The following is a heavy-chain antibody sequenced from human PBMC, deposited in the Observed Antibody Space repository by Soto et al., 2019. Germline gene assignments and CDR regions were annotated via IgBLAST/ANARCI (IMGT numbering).Heavy chain of an antibody. CDR2: IIPIFGTA. V-gene: IGHV1-69*13. CDR1: GGTFSSYA. J-gene: IGHJ5*02. Sequence: EASVKVSCKASGGTFSSYAISWVRQAPGQGLEWMGGIIPIFGTANYAQKFQGRVTITADESTSTAYMELSSLRSEDTAVYYCAREGSSSWYWFDPWGQGTPVTVSS. D-gene: IGHD6-13*01. CDR3: AREGSSSWYWFDP.